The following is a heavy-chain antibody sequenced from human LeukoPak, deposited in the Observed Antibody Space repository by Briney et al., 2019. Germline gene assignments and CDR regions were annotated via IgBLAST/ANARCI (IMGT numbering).Heavy chain of an antibody. D-gene: IGHD2-15*01. CDR1: GFTFSSYG. Sequence: GGSLRLSCAASGFTFSSYGMHWVRQAPGKGLEWVAVIWYDGSNKYYADSVKGRFTISRDNSKNTLYLQMNSLRAEDTAVYYCARDYPVAAYANWFDPWGQGTLVTVSS. CDR2: IWYDGSNK. CDR3: ARDYPVAAYANWFDP. J-gene: IGHJ5*02. V-gene: IGHV3-33*01.